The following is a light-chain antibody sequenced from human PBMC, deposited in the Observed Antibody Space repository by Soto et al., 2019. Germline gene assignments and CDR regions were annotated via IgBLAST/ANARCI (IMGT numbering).Light chain of an antibody. J-gene: IGKJ5*01. V-gene: IGKV3-15*01. CDR1: QRVTSN. Sequence: TQSPATLSLSPGERAILSCRASQRVTSNLAWYQQKPGQSPRLLIYGMSIRATGVPDRFSGSGSGTEFTLTISNLQSADFAVYFCQHYNNWPAITFGQGTRLEIK. CDR2: GMS. CDR3: QHYNNWPAIT.